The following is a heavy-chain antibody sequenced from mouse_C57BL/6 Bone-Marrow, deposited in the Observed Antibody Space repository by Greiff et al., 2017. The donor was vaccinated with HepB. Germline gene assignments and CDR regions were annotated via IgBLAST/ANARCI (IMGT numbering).Heavy chain of an antibody. J-gene: IGHJ2*01. CDR1: GYTFTSYW. Sequence: QVQLQQPGAELVKPGASVKMSCTASGYTFTSYWITWVKQRPGQGLEWIGDIYPGSGSTNYNENFKSKATITEDTSSSTAYMQLSSLTSEDSAVYDCARPRDYWGQGTTLTVSS. CDR3: ARPRDY. V-gene: IGHV1-55*01. CDR2: IYPGSGST.